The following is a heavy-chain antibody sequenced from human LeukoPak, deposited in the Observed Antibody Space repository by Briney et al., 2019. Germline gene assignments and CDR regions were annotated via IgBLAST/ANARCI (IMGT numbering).Heavy chain of an antibody. CDR3: ARVRGRNWFDP. CDR2: INPNSGGT. J-gene: IGHJ5*02. V-gene: IGHV1-2*02. CDR1: GYTFTGYY. Sequence: ASVKVSCKASGYTFTGYYMHWVRQAPGQGLEWMGWINPNSGGTNYAQKFQGRVTMTRDTSISTAYMELSSLRSEDTAVYYCARVRGRNWFDPWGQGTLVTVSS. D-gene: IGHD1-26*01.